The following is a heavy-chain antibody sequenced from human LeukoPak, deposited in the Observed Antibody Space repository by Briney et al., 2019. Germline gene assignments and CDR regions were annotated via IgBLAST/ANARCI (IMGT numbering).Heavy chain of an antibody. D-gene: IGHD3-16*01. CDR2: IKQDGSEK. Sequence: GGSLRLSCAASGFTFSSYAMSWARQAPGKGLEWVANIKQDGSEKYYVDSVKGRFTISRDNAKNSLYLQMNSLRAEDTAVYYCARDRITFGEYAFDIWGQGTMVTVSS. CDR1: GFTFSSYA. CDR3: ARDRITFGEYAFDI. J-gene: IGHJ3*02. V-gene: IGHV3-7*01.